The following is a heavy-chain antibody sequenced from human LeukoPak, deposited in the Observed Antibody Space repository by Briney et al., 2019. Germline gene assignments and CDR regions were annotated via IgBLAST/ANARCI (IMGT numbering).Heavy chain of an antibody. CDR3: ARAPSYGMDV. J-gene: IGHJ6*02. Sequence: ASVKVSCKASGYTFTSYDVNWVRQAAGQGLEWMGWMNPNSGNPGYAQKFQGRVTMTRNTSIGTAYMELSSLRSEDTAVYYCARAPSYGMDVWGQGTTVTVSS. CDR2: MNPNSGNP. V-gene: IGHV1-8*01. CDR1: GYTFTSYD.